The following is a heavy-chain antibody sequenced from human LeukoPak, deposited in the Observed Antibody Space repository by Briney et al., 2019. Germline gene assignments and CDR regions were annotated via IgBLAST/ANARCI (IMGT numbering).Heavy chain of an antibody. Sequence: GGSLRLSCAASGFTFSTYEMNWVRQAPGKGLEWVSYISSTGSNIYYADSVKGRFTISRDNAKNTLYLQMNSLRAEDTALYYCAKHGYCSGISCFFDFWGQGTLVTVSS. J-gene: IGHJ4*02. CDR1: GFTFSTYE. CDR3: AKHGYCSGISCFFDF. CDR2: ISSTGSNI. V-gene: IGHV3-48*03. D-gene: IGHD2-2*03.